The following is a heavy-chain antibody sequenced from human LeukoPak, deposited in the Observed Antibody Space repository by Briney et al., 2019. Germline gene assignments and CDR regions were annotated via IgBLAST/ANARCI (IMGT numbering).Heavy chain of an antibody. CDR3: ARGIDSGSPPLGTFEI. CDR1: GYSFTSYY. J-gene: IGHJ3*02. CDR2: INPSGGST. Sequence: ASVKVSCKASGYSFTSYYMHWVRQAPGQGLEWMGIINPSGGSTSYAQKFQGRVTMTRDMSTSTVYMELSSLRSDDTAIYYCARGIDSGSPPLGTFEIWGQGTMVTVSS. V-gene: IGHV1-46*01. D-gene: IGHD1-26*01.